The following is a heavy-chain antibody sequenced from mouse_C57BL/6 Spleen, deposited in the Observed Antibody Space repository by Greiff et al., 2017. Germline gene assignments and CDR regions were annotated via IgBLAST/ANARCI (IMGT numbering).Heavy chain of an antibody. CDR2: INPGSGGT. Sequence: QVQLQQSGAELVRPGTSVKVSCKASGYAFTNYLIEWVKQRPGQGLEWIGVINPGSGGTNYNEKFKGKATLTADKSSSTAYMQLSSLTSEDSAVNFWTRESPTVVFDYWGQGTTLTVSS. CDR3: TRESPTVVFDY. D-gene: IGHD1-1*01. J-gene: IGHJ2*01. CDR1: GYAFTNYL. V-gene: IGHV1-54*01.